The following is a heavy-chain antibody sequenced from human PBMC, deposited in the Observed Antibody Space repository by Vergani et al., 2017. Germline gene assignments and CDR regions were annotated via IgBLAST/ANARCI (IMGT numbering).Heavy chain of an antibody. Sequence: EVQLVESGGGLVQPGRSLRLSCAASGFTFEDYAMNWVRQAPGKGLEWVSGISWNSGSIGYADSVKGRFTISRDNAKNSLYLQMNSLRAEDTALYYCAKDTSYYYDSSGYSSFDIWGQGTMVTVSS. CDR1: GFTFEDYA. V-gene: IGHV3-9*01. CDR2: ISWNSGSI. D-gene: IGHD3-22*01. CDR3: AKDTSYYYDSSGYSSFDI. J-gene: IGHJ3*02.